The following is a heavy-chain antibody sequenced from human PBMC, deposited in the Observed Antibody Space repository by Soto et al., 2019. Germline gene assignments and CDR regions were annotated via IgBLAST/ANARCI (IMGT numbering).Heavy chain of an antibody. CDR1: GGSFSGYY. J-gene: IGHJ6*01. V-gene: IGHV4-34*01. D-gene: IGHD5-18*01. Sequence: SETLSLTCAVYGGSFSGYYWSWIRQPPGKGLEWIGEINHSGSTNYNPSLKSRVTISVDTSKNQFSLKLSSVTAADTAVYYCARDQELWLLAYYYYGMDVWGQGTTVTVSS. CDR2: INHSGST. CDR3: ARDQELWLLAYYYYGMDV.